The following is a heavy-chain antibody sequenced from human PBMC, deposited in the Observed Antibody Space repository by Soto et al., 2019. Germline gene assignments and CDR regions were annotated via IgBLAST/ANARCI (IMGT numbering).Heavy chain of an antibody. CDR1: GGTFSSYA. D-gene: IGHD4-17*01. V-gene: IGHV1-69*14. J-gene: IGHJ6*02. Sequence: QVQLVQSGAEVKKPGSSVKVSCKASGGTFSSYAISWVRQAPGQGLEWMGGILPIFGTANYAQKFQGRVTSTADKSTSTAHMELSSRRSEDTAVYYCARDATVETHQSNGMDVWGQGTTVTVSS. CDR3: ARDATVETHQSNGMDV. CDR2: ILPIFGTA.